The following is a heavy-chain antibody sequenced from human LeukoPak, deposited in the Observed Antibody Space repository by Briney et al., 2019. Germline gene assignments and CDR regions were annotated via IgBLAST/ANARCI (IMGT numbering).Heavy chain of an antibody. V-gene: IGHV3-7*05. CDR3: AREAPVVPAGTSYYGMDV. CDR1: GFTFSNYW. J-gene: IGHJ6*02. D-gene: IGHD2-2*01. Sequence: GGSPRLSCAASGFTFSNYWMSWVRRTPGKGLEWVANIKQDGSEKYYVDSVKGRFTISRDNAKNSLYLQMNSLRAEDTAVYYCAREAPVVPAGTSYYGMDVWGQGTTVTVSS. CDR2: IKQDGSEK.